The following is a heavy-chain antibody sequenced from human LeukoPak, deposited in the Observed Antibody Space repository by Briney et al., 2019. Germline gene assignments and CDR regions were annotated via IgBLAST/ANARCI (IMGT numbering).Heavy chain of an antibody. D-gene: IGHD3-10*01. CDR3: ASELLWFGELLSNNFDY. CDR1: GGSISSSSYY. CDR2: IYYSGST. Sequence: PSETLSLTCTVSGGSISSSSYYWGWIRQPPGKGLEWIGSIYYSGSTYYNPSLKSRVTISVDTSKNQFSLKLSSVTAADTAVYYCASELLWFGELLSNNFDYWGQGTLVTVSS. J-gene: IGHJ4*02. V-gene: IGHV4-39*01.